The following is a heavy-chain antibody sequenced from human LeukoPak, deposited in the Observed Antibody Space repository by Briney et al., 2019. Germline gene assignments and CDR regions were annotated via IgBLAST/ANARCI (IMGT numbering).Heavy chain of an antibody. Sequence: GGSLRLSCAASGFTFSSYGMHWVRQAPGKGLEWVGFIRSKAYGGTTEYAASVKGRFTISRDDSKSIAYLQMNSLKTEDTAVYYCTRDRSPYTIFGVVPIDYWGQGTLVTVSS. CDR1: GFTFSSYG. V-gene: IGHV3-49*04. D-gene: IGHD3-3*01. J-gene: IGHJ4*02. CDR3: TRDRSPYTIFGVVPIDY. CDR2: IRSKAYGGTT.